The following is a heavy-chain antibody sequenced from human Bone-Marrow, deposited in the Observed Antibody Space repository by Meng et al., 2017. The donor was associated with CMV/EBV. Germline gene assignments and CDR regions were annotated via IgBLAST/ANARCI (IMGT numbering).Heavy chain of an antibody. Sequence: GSLRLSCTVSGYSISSGYYWGWIRQPPGKGLEWIGSIYHSGSTYYNPSLKSRVTISVDTSKNQFSLKLSSMTAADTAVYYCARDRSGGDAYQIWGQGTMVTVSS. CDR2: IYHSGST. CDR3: ARDRSGGDAYQI. CDR1: GYSISSGYY. D-gene: IGHD1-26*01. J-gene: IGHJ3*02. V-gene: IGHV4-38-2*02.